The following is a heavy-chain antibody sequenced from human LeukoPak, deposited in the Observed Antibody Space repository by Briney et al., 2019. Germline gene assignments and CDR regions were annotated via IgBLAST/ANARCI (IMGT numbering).Heavy chain of an antibody. CDR3: ASAPVGSYMYYSMDV. D-gene: IGHD3-10*01. Sequence: GGSLRRSCAASGFTVSSNYMSWVPPGPGKGREWVSDIYIGGSTYSADSVWGGFTTSRDNSKNTLYLQMTRLRAADPAVHSCASAPVGSYMYYSMDVWGEGTTVTVSS. V-gene: IGHV3-53*01. CDR2: IYIGGST. J-gene: IGHJ6*03. CDR1: GFTVSSNY.